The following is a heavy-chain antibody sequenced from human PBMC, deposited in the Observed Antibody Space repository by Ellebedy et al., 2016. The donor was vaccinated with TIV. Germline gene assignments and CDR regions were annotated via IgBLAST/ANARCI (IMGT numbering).Heavy chain of an antibody. CDR1: GYSFTSYW. Sequence: GESLKIPCQVFGYSFTSYWVGWVRQMPGKGLEWMGIILPANSDIRYSPSFEGQVTISADKSISTAYLQWSSLKASDTAIYYCARTSGYSGNWGLDLWGQGTLVTVSS. CDR2: ILPANSDI. CDR3: ARTSGYSGNWGLDL. J-gene: IGHJ5*02. D-gene: IGHD6-13*01. V-gene: IGHV5-51*01.